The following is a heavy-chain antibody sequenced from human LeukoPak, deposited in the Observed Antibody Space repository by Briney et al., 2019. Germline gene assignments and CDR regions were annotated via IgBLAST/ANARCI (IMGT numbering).Heavy chain of an antibody. V-gene: IGHV1-46*01. D-gene: IGHD1-26*01. CDR3: ARDLGGSYYFDY. Sequence: ASVKVSCKASGYTFTSYYMHWVRQAPGQGLEWMGIINPSGGSTSYAQKSQGRVTMTRDMSTSTVYMELSSLRSEDTAVYYCARDLGGSYYFDYWGQGTLVTVSS. J-gene: IGHJ4*02. CDR1: GYTFTSYY. CDR2: INPSGGST.